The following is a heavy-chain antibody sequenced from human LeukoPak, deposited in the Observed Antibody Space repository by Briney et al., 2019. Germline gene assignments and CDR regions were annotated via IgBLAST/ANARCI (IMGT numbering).Heavy chain of an antibody. D-gene: IGHD3-10*01. CDR2: IYPGDSDT. V-gene: IGHV5-51*01. J-gene: IGHJ4*02. Sequence: GESLKISCKGSGYSFTNDWIGWVRQMPGKGLEWMGIIYPGDSDTRYYPSFQGQVTISADKSISTAYLQWSSLKASDTAIYYCARPARGYYASGSYVDYWGQGTLVTVSS. CDR3: ARPARGYYASGSYVDY. CDR1: GYSFTNDW.